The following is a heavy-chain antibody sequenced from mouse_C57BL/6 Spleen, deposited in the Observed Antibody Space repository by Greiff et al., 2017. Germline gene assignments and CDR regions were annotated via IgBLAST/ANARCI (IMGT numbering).Heavy chain of an antibody. V-gene: IGHV1-42*01. J-gene: IGHJ1*03. CDR2: INPSTGGT. CDR1: GYSFTGYY. Sequence: EVQLQQSGPELVKPGASVKISCKASGYSFTGYYMNWVKQSPEKSLEWIGEINPSTGGTTYNQKFKAKAALTVDKSSSTAYMQLKSLTSEDSAVYYCAREEGSPWYFDVWGTGTTVTVSS. CDR3: AREEGSPWYFDV.